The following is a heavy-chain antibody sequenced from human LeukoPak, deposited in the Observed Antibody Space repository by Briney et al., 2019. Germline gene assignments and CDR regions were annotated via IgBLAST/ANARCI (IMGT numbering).Heavy chain of an antibody. V-gene: IGHV3-23*01. Sequence: GGSLRLSCTVSGFSFSNYWMNWVRQAPGKGLEWVSTSGGSGGVTYYADSVKGRFTISRDNSKSTLNLQMNSLRAEDTAVYYCAKDAPDRLPPRDWGQGTLVTVSS. D-gene: IGHD3/OR15-3a*01. CDR1: GFSFSNYW. CDR2: SGGSGGVT. J-gene: IGHJ4*02. CDR3: AKDAPDRLPPRD.